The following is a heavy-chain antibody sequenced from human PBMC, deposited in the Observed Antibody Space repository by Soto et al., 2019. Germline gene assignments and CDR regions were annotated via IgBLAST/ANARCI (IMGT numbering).Heavy chain of an antibody. D-gene: IGHD2-15*01. J-gene: IGHJ6*01. V-gene: IGHV3-48*02. Sequence: EVQLVESGGGLVQPGGSLRLSCAASGFNFSIYSMSWVRQAPGKGLEWVSYISRSSTGIHYADSVKGRFTISRDDVTNSMHLQMNSLRDGDTAVYYCARVVTWGLDVWGQGTTVSIST. CDR3: ARVVTWGLDV. CDR1: GFNFSIYS. CDR2: ISRSSTGI.